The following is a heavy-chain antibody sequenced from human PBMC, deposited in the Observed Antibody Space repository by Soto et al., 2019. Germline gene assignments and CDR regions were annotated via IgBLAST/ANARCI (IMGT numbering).Heavy chain of an antibody. CDR1: GGSISSYY. Sequence: QVQLQESGPGLVKPSETLSLTCTVSGGSISSYYWSWIRQPPGKGLEWIGYIYYSGSTNYNPSLKSRVTISVDTSKSQFSLKLSSVTAADTAVYYCARALSAAAINWFDPWGQGTLVTVSS. CDR3: ARALSAAAINWFDP. J-gene: IGHJ5*02. V-gene: IGHV4-59*01. D-gene: IGHD6-13*01. CDR2: IYYSGST.